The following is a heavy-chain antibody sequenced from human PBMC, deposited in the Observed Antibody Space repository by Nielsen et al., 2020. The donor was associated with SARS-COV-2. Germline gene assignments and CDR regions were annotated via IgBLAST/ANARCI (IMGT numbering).Heavy chain of an antibody. Sequence: GESLKISCAASGFTFSNFAIHWVRQAPGKGLEWVSAITRSGGDTYYADSVKGRFTISRDNSKNTLYLQMSSLRAEDTAVYYCAKSPNGLAAVWGQGTLVTVSS. CDR2: ITRSGGDT. D-gene: IGHD6-13*01. V-gene: IGHV3-23*01. CDR1: GFTFSNFA. J-gene: IGHJ4*02. CDR3: AKSPNGLAAV.